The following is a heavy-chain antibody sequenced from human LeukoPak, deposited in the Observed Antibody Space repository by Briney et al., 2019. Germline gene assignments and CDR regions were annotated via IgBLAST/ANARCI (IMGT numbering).Heavy chain of an antibody. J-gene: IGHJ6*02. CDR3: AALRQPPLYYGMDV. CDR1: GGTFSSYA. CDR2: IIPIFGTA. Sequence: GASVKVSCKASGGTFSSYAISWVRQAPGQGLEWMGGIIPIFGTANYAQKFQGRVTITADESTSTAYMELSSLRSEDTAVYYCAALRQPPLYYGMDVWGQGTTVTVSS. D-gene: IGHD3-16*01. V-gene: IGHV1-69*13.